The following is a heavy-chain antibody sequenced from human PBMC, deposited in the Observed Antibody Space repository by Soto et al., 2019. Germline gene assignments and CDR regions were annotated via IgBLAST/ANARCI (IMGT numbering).Heavy chain of an antibody. J-gene: IGHJ6*02. Sequence: VQLLESGGGLVQPGGSLRLSCAASGFTFSSYAMSWVRQAPGKGLEWVSAISGSGGSTYYADSVKGRFTISRDNSKNTLYLQMNSLRAEDTAVYYCAKGEDIVLMVGYYYYYGMDVWGQGTTVTVSS. V-gene: IGHV3-23*01. CDR2: ISGSGGST. D-gene: IGHD2-8*01. CDR1: GFTFSSYA. CDR3: AKGEDIVLMVGYYYYYGMDV.